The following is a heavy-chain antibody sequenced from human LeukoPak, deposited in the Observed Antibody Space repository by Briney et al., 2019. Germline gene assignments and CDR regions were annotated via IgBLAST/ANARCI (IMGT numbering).Heavy chain of an antibody. CDR3: SRVDYSDFGGSLH. CDR2: ISAYDGKR. J-gene: IGHJ4*02. CDR1: GYVFNKYG. V-gene: IGHV1-18*01. Sequence: ASVKVSCKASGYVFNKYGITWVRQAPGQGLEWMGWISAYDGKRDFAQRFHDRLTMTTDTSTSTAYMELRNLRSDDTAIYYCSRVDYSDFGGSLHWGQGTLVTDSS. D-gene: IGHD4-11*01.